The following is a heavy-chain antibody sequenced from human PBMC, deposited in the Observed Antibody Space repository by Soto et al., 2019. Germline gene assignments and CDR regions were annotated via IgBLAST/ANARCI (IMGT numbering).Heavy chain of an antibody. D-gene: IGHD3-16*02. CDR3: ARNPYDYVWGSYRYAFDI. J-gene: IGHJ3*02. Sequence: SETLSLTCTVSGGSISSGGYYWSWIRQHPGKGLEWIGYIYYSGSTYYNPSLKSRVTISVDTSKNQFSLKLGSVTAADTAVYYCARNPYDYVWGSYRYAFDIWGQGTMVTVSS. CDR1: GGSISSGGYY. V-gene: IGHV4-31*03. CDR2: IYYSGST.